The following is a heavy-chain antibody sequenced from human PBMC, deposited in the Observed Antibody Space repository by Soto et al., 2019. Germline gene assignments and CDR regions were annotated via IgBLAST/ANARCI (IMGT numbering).Heavy chain of an antibody. CDR3: THRQGLELRFDY. CDR1: GFSLSTNGVG. CDR2: IYWDDDK. J-gene: IGHJ4*02. D-gene: IGHD1-7*01. V-gene: IGHV2-5*02. Sequence: SGPTLVNPTPTLTLTCTFSGFSLSTNGVGVGWIRQPPGKALEWLALIYWDDDKRYSPSLKCRLTISKNTSKNQVVLTTTNIDPVDTATYYCTHRQGLELRFDYWGQGTPVTVSS.